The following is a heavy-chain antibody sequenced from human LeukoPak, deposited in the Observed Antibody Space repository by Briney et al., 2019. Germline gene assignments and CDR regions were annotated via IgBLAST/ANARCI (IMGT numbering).Heavy chain of an antibody. J-gene: IGHJ4*02. D-gene: IGHD2-21*02. CDR2: INHSGST. CDR1: GGSFSPYY. Sequence: SETLSLTCAVYGGSFSPYYWSWIRQPPGKGLEWIGEINHSGSTNYNPSLKSRVTISVDTSKNQYSLRLSSVTAADTAVYYCARGGFYCGGDCYVDYWGQGTLVTVSS. CDR3: ARGGFYCGGDCYVDY. V-gene: IGHV4-34*01.